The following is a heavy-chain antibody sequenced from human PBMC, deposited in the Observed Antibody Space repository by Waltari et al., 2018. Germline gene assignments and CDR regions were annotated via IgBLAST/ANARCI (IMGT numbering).Heavy chain of an antibody. CDR2: IFYTGST. D-gene: IGHD4-4*01. CDR3: TRGDYSGKPHPLDY. J-gene: IGHJ4*02. V-gene: IGHV4-31*03. Sequence: QVQLQESGPGLVKPSQTLSLTCTVSGESISSIGSYWTWIRQPPGKGLEWIGYIFYTGSTYYNPSLKSRVSISLDKSSNQFSLKLTSVTAADTAMYYCTRGDYSGKPHPLDYWGQGTLVTVSS. CDR1: GESISSIGSY.